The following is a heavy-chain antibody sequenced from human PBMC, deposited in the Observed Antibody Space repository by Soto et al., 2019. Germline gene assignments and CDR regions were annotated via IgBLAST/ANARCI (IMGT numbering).Heavy chain of an antibody. V-gene: IGHV3-33*01. CDR3: ASLYCGGDCYSHAIYYYGMDV. CDR2: IWYDGSNK. CDR1: GFTFSSYG. J-gene: IGHJ6*02. D-gene: IGHD2-21*02. Sequence: PGGSLRLSCAASGFTFSSYGMHWVRQAPGKGLEWVAVIWYDGSNKYYADSVKGRFTISRDNSKNTLYLQMNSLRAEDTAVYYCASLYCGGDCYSHAIYYYGMDVWGQGTTVTVSS.